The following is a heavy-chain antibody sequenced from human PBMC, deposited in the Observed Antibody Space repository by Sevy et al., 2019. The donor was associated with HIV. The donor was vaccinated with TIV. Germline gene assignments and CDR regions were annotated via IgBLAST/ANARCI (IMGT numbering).Heavy chain of an antibody. D-gene: IGHD5-12*01. CDR2: ISSSSSTI. V-gene: IGHV3-48*02. CDR3: ARDQASGYSGFTVAGRAFDI. Sequence: GGSLRLSCAASGFTFSSYSMNWVRQAPGKGLEWVSYISSSSSTIYYADSVKGRFTISRDNAKNSLYLQMNSLRDEDTAVYYCARDQASGYSGFTVAGRAFDIWGLGTMVTVSS. CDR1: GFTFSSYS. J-gene: IGHJ3*02.